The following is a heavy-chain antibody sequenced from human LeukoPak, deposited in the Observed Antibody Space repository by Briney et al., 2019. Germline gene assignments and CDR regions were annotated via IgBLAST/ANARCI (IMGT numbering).Heavy chain of an antibody. J-gene: IGHJ3*01. V-gene: IGHV1-69*06. Sequence: SVKVSCKASGGTFSSYAISWVRQAPGQGLEGMGRITPIFGTANYAQKFQGRVTITADKSTSTAYMELSSLRSEDTALYYCALSRNYGLFDVWGHGTMVTVSS. CDR2: ITPIFGTA. CDR3: ALSRNYGLFDV. D-gene: IGHD3-3*01. CDR1: GGTFSSYA.